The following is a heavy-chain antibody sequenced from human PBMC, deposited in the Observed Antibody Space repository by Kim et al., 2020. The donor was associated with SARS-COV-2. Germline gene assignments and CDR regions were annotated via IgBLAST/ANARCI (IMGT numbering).Heavy chain of an antibody. CDR2: IKSKTDGGTT. V-gene: IGHV3-15*01. Sequence: GGSLKLSCAASGFTFSNAWMSWVRQAPGKGLEWVGRIKSKTDGGTTDYAAPVKGRFTISRDDSKNTLYLQMNSLKTEDKAEYYCTTPPYIVVVPADDPRYYYGMDVWAQGTTVTVAS. D-gene: IGHD2-2*01. J-gene: IGHJ6*02. CDR1: GFTFSNAW. CDR3: TTPPYIVVVPADDPRYYYGMDV.